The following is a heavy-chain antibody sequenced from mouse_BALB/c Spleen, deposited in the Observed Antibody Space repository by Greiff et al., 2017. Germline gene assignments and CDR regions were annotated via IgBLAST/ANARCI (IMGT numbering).Heavy chain of an antibody. V-gene: IGHV1S137*01. J-gene: IGHJ4*01. CDR2: ISTYYGDA. CDR1: GYTFTDYA. CDR3: ARGGSSYYAMDY. Sequence: VQLQQSGAELVRPGVSVKISCKGSGYTFTDYAMHWVKQSHAKSLEWIGVISTYYGDASYNQKFKGKATMTVDKSSSTAYMELARLTSEDSAIYYCARGGSSYYAMDYWGQGTSVTVSS. D-gene: IGHD1-1*01.